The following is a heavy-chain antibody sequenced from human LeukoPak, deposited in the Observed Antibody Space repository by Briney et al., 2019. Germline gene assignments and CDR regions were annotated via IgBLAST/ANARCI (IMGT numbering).Heavy chain of an antibody. Sequence: GGSLRLSCAASGLIFSSYWMHWVRQKPGEGPLWLSRINGDGTSTAYAHSVQGRFIISRDNAKNTLYLQMNSLRVDDTAVYYCTRQWHTPSDYWGQGTVVTVSS. V-gene: IGHV3-74*03. CDR2: INGDGTST. J-gene: IGHJ4*02. D-gene: IGHD6-19*01. CDR3: TRQWHTPSDY. CDR1: GLIFSSYW.